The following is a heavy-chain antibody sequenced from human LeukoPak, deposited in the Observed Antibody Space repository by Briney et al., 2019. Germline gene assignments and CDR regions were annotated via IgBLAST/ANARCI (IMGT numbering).Heavy chain of an antibody. Sequence: SGTLSLTCTVSGGSISSYYWSWIRQPPGKGLEWIGYIYYSGSTNYNPSLKSRVTISVGTSKNQFSLKLSSVTAADTAVYYCARESRLGYFDYWGQGTLVTVSS. V-gene: IGHV4-59*01. CDR1: GGSISSYY. CDR3: ARESRLGYFDY. D-gene: IGHD2-2*01. CDR2: IYYSGST. J-gene: IGHJ4*02.